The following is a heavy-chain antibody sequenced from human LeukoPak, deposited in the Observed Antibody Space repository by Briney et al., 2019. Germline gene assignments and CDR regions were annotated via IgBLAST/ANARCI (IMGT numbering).Heavy chain of an antibody. D-gene: IGHD3-9*01. Sequence: GGSLRLSCATSGFTFSNYGMHWLRQAPGKGLEWVAFIRYDGSNKYYADSVKGRFTIPRDNSKNTLYLQMNSLRAEDTAVYYCAKAYDILTYYYMDVWGKGTTVTISS. J-gene: IGHJ6*03. CDR3: AKAYDILTYYYMDV. CDR1: GFTFSNYG. V-gene: IGHV3-30*02. CDR2: IRYDGSNK.